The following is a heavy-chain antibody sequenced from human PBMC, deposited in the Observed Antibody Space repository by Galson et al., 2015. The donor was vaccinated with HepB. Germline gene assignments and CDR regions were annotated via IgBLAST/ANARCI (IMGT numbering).Heavy chain of an antibody. CDR3: VKDFYGSGRYFDY. CDR1: GFTFSSYA. Sequence: SLRLSCAASGFTFSSYAMHWVRQAPGKGLEYVSAISSNGGSTYYANSVKGRFTISRDNSKNTLYLQMSSLRAEDTAVYYCVKDFYGSGRYFDYWGQGTLVTVSS. V-gene: IGHV3-64*01. CDR2: ISSNGGST. J-gene: IGHJ4*02. D-gene: IGHD3-10*01.